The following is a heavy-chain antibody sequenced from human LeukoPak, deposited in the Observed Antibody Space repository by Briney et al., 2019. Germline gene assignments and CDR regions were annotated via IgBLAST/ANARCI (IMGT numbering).Heavy chain of an antibody. J-gene: IGHJ4*02. V-gene: IGHV4-39*01. D-gene: IGHD3-3*01. CDR2: IYYSGST. CDR3: ASAGLRFLEWLEFDY. CDR1: GGSIGSSSYY. Sequence: SETLSLTCTVSGGSIGSSSYYWGWIRQPPGKGLEWIGSIYYSGSTYYNPSLKSRVTISVDTSKNQFSLKLSSVTAADTAVYYCASAGLRFLEWLEFDYWGQGTLVTVSS.